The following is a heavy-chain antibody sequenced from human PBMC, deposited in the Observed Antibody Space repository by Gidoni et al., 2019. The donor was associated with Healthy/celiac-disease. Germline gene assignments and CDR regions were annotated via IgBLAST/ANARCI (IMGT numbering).Heavy chain of an antibody. J-gene: IGHJ4*02. CDR2: ISGSGGST. Sequence: EVQLLESGGGLVQPVGSLRLSCVASGFTFTRYAMGWVRQAPGKGLEWVSAISGSGGSTYYADSVKGRFTISRDNSKNTLYLQMNSLRAEDTAVYYCAKMGEGTNGYRGLFDYWGQGTLVTVSS. D-gene: IGHD2-8*01. CDR3: AKMGEGTNGYRGLFDY. CDR1: GFTFTRYA. V-gene: IGHV3-23*01.